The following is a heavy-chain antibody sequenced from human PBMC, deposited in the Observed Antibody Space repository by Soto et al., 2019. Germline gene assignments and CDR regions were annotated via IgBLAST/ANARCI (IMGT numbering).Heavy chain of an antibody. V-gene: IGHV1-2*04. CDR2: INPNSGGT. D-gene: IGHD3-3*01. CDR3: ARAPFLGGPLDYYYGMDV. J-gene: IGHJ6*02. CDR1: GYTFTGYY. Sequence: ASVKVSCKASGYTFTGYYMHWVRQAPGQGLEWMGWINPNSGGTNYAQKFQGWVTMTRDTSISTAYMELSRLRSDDTVVYYCARAPFLGGPLDYYYGMDVWGQGTTVTVSS.